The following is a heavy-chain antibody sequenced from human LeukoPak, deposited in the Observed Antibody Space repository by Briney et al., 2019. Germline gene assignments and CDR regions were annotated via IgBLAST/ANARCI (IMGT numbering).Heavy chain of an antibody. V-gene: IGHV4-59*01. J-gene: IGHJ6*03. CDR3: ARDSSPDALPYMDA. D-gene: IGHD6-6*01. Sequence: PSETLSLACLVSGGSMKRSYWTWIRQAPGKGLEWIGNIDDSGNTNYSPSLTSRVTISLDTSKNQFSLRVTSVTAADRGLYFCARDSSPDALPYMDAWGKGTTVTVSS. CDR1: GGSMKRSY. CDR2: IDDSGNT.